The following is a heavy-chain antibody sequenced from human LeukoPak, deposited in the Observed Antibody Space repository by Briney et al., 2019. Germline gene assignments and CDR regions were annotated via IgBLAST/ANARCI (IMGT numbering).Heavy chain of an antibody. Sequence: PGGSLRLSCEASGFTFSRYWMHWVRQAPGRGLEWVSGISASGVYTYYADSLKGRFTVSRDNYKSTLYLQIDSLRADDTAVYYCPKPDGLESGTSNYAFHVWGQGTMVTVSS. CDR3: PKPDGLESGTSNYAFHV. V-gene: IGHV3-23*01. CDR1: GFTFSRYW. D-gene: IGHD1-26*01. CDR2: ISASGVYT. J-gene: IGHJ3*01.